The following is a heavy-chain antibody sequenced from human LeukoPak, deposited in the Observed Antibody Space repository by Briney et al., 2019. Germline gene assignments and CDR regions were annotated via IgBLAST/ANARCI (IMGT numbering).Heavy chain of an antibody. CDR2: ISYDGSNK. CDR3: ARHGFDTGNYQAHFDC. D-gene: IGHD3-9*01. Sequence: GGSLRLSCAASGFTFSSYAMHWVRQAPGKGLEWVAVISYDGSNKYYADSVKGRFTISRDNSKNTLYLQMNSLRAEDTAVYYCARHGFDTGNYQAHFDCWGQGTLVTVSS. CDR1: GFTFSSYA. V-gene: IGHV3-30-3*01. J-gene: IGHJ4*02.